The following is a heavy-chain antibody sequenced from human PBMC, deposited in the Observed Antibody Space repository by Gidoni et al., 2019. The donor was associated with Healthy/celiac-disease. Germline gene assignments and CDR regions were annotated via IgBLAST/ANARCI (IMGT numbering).Heavy chain of an antibody. CDR1: GFTFSSYA. CDR2: ISGSGGST. J-gene: IGHJ4*02. Sequence: EVQLLESGGGLVQPGGSLRLSCAASGFTFSSYAMSWVRQAPGKGLEWVSAISGSGGSTYYADSVKGRFTISRDNSKNTLYLQMNSLRAEDTAVYYCAKPLLRYLDWLSRPFDYWGQGTLVTVSS. CDR3: AKPLLRYLDWLSRPFDY. D-gene: IGHD3-9*01. V-gene: IGHV3-23*01.